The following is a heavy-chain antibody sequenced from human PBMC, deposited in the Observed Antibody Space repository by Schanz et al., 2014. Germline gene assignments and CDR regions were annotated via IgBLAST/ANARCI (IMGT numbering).Heavy chain of an antibody. D-gene: IGHD3-10*01. Sequence: VQLVESGGGLVQPGGSLRLSCAASGFTFSDYYMAWIRQAPGKGPEYVSYISSGGTTTYHSDSVKGRFTISRDSAENSLYLQMNSLRAEDTAVYYCAKGRFGELSAFDIWGQGTMVTVSS. J-gene: IGHJ3*02. CDR3: AKGRFGELSAFDI. V-gene: IGHV3-11*01. CDR1: GFTFSDYY. CDR2: ISSGGTTT.